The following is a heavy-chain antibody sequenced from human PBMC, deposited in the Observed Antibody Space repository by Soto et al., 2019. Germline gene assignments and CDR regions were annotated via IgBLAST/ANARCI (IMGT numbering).Heavy chain of an antibody. V-gene: IGHV4-31*03. CDR3: ARESRRYYDFWSGYYSPYREDYYYYYMDV. D-gene: IGHD3-3*01. CDR1: GGSISSGGYY. Sequence: PSETLSLTCTVSGGSISSGGYYWSWIRQHPGKGLEWIGYIYYSGSTYYNPSLKSRVTISVDTSKNQFSLKLSSVTAADTAVYYCARESRRYYDFWSGYYSPYREDYYYYYMDVWGKGTTVTVSS. CDR2: IYYSGST. J-gene: IGHJ6*03.